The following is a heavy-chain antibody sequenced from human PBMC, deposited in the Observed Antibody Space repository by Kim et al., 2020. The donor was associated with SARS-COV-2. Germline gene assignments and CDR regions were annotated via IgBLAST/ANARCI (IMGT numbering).Heavy chain of an antibody. J-gene: IGHJ4*02. V-gene: IGHV1-8*01. CDR2: MNPNSGNT. Sequence: ASVKVSCKASGYTFTSHDINWVRQATGHGLEWMGWMNPNSGNTGYAQKFQGRVTMTRNTSISTAYMELSSLRSEDTAVYYCARRVGGCSGGSCYCVDHWGQGTLVTVSS. D-gene: IGHD2-15*01. CDR3: ARRVGGCSGGSCYCVDH. CDR1: GYTFTSHD.